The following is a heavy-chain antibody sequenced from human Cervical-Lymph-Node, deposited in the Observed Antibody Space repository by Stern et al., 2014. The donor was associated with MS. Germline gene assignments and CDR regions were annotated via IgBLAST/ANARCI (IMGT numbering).Heavy chain of an antibody. D-gene: IGHD6-13*01. J-gene: IGHJ4*02. CDR3: ARCDAETSSWSNDF. Sequence: QMQLVQSGAEVKKPGASVNVSCKASGYTFDIFGITWVRQAPGQGLEWMGWISIFHDRTKYAQKFQDRIAMTADTSTNTAYMELRSLRSDDTAVYYCARCDAETSSWSNDFWGQGTLVTVS. CDR1: GYTFDIFG. V-gene: IGHV1-18*01. CDR2: ISIFHDRT.